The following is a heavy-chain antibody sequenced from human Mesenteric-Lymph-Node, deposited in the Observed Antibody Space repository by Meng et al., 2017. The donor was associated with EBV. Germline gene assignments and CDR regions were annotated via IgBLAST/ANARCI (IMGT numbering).Heavy chain of an antibody. Sequence: EVQLLESGGGLVQPGGSLRLSCAGSGFTFNTYAMFWVRQAPGKGLEWVSAISGSGGSTYYADSVKGRFTISRDNAKNSLYLQMNSLRPEDTAIYYCARDLYVVVAAAGHNLFDPWGQGTLVTVSS. CDR1: GFTFNTYA. CDR3: ARDLYVVVAAAGHNLFDP. J-gene: IGHJ5*02. D-gene: IGHD2-15*01. V-gene: IGHV3-23*01. CDR2: ISGSGGST.